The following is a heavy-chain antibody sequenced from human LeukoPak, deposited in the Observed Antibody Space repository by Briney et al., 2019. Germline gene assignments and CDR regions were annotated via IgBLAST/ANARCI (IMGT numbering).Heavy chain of an antibody. D-gene: IGHD3-22*01. CDR2: ISGSGGST. Sequence: GGSLRLSCAASGFTFSSYAMSWVRQAPGKGLEWVLAISGSGGSTYYADSVKGRFTISRDNSKNTMYLQMNSLRAEDTAVYYCAENYYDSSGYYYFWAFDIWGQGTMVTVSS. CDR1: GFTFSSYA. V-gene: IGHV3-23*01. CDR3: AENYYDSSGYYYFWAFDI. J-gene: IGHJ3*02.